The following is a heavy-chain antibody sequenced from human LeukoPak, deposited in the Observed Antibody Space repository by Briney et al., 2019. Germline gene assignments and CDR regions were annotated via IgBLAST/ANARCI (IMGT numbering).Heavy chain of an antibody. Sequence: SVKVSCKASGGTFSSYAISWVRQAPGQGLEWMGGIIPIFGTANYAQKFQGRVTITADESTSTAYMELSSLRSEDTAVYYCARSGTRPIVVVPAAPSPSFDYWGQGTLVTVSS. D-gene: IGHD2-2*01. CDR1: GGTFSSYA. CDR2: IIPIFGTA. CDR3: ARSGTRPIVVVPAAPSPSFDY. V-gene: IGHV1-69*13. J-gene: IGHJ4*02.